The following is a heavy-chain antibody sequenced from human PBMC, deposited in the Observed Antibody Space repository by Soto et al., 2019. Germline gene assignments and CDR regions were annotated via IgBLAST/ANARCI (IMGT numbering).Heavy chain of an antibody. Sequence: PXETLPLTCTVAGGSSSSYYWGWIRQPPGKGLEWIGYIYYSGSTNYNPSLKSRVTISVDTSKNQFSLKLSSVTAADTAVYYCAREQASDWFDHWGQGNLVTVSS. V-gene: IGHV4-59*01. J-gene: IGHJ5*02. CDR3: AREQASDWFDH. CDR2: IYYSGST. CDR1: GGSSSSYY.